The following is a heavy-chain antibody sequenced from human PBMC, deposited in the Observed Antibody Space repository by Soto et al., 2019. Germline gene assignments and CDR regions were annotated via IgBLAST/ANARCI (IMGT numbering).Heavy chain of an antibody. Sequence: QVQLVQSGAEVKKPGSSVKVSCKASGGTFNSNTFSWVRQAPGQGLEWMGGIITIVGSADYAQNFRGRVAITAEESTSTTYIDLSSLRSEDTAVYYCARAGTVSGFLEVRGQGTTVTVSS. CDR3: ARAGTVSGFLEV. CDR2: IITIVGSA. V-gene: IGHV1-69*12. J-gene: IGHJ6*02. CDR1: GGTFNSNT. D-gene: IGHD4-17*01.